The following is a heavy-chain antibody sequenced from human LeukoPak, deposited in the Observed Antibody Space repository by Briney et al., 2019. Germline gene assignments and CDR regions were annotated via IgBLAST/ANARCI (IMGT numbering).Heavy chain of an antibody. Sequence: GGSLRLSCVASVFTFNSYAMSWVREAPGKGREWGSAIIGSGGSTYYADYVKGRFTISRDNSKSTLYLQMNSLGAEDTALYYCAKDNGYCTSTSCFLEYWGQGTLVTVSS. CDR3: AKDNGYCTSTSCFLEY. CDR2: IIGSGGST. V-gene: IGHV3-23*01. D-gene: IGHD2-2*03. J-gene: IGHJ4*02. CDR1: VFTFNSYA.